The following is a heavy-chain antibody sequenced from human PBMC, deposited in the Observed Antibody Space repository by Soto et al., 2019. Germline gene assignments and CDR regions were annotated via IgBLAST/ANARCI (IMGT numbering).Heavy chain of an antibody. J-gene: IGHJ4*02. V-gene: IGHV3-64*04. CDR1: GFTFSRYP. CDR3: ARDGVGTTTYFGYFDY. D-gene: IGHD1-26*01. CDR2: ISSSGDST. Sequence: GGSLRLSCSASGFTFSRYPMHWVRQAPGKGLEFVPAISSSGDSTFYAASVKGRFTISRDNPKNMLYLQMNSLRAEDTAIYYCARDGVGTTTYFGYFDYWGLGTLVTVSS.